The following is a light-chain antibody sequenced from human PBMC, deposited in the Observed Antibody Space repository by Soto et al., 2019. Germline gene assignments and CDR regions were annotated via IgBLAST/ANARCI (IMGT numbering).Light chain of an antibody. CDR1: QSVSTY. CDR2: GAS. V-gene: IGKV3-20*01. J-gene: IGKJ1*01. CDR3: QQYGRSPPT. Sequence: EIVMTQSPATLSVSPGERATLSCRASQSVSTYLAWYQQKPGQAPRLLIYGASSRATGIPDRFSGSGSGTDFTLTISRLEPEDYAVYYCQQYGRSPPTFGQGTKVDIK.